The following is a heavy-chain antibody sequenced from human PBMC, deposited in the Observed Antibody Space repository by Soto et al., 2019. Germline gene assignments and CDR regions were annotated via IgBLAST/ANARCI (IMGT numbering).Heavy chain of an antibody. J-gene: IGHJ6*03. CDR1: GFSFSIYW. Sequence: VQLVESGGGLVQPGGSLRLSCAASGFSFSIYWLHWVRQAPGKGLVWVSRINNDGSSTNYADSVKGRFTISRDNAKNTLYLQMNSLRAEDTAVYYCVRGAHLYYYIDVWGKGTTVTVSS. V-gene: IGHV3-74*01. CDR3: VRGAHLYYYIDV. CDR2: INNDGSST.